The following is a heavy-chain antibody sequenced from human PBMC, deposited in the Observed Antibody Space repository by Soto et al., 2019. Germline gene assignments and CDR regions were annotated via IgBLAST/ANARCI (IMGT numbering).Heavy chain of an antibody. J-gene: IGHJ6*02. Sequence: QVQLQESGPGLVKPSGTLSLTCAVSGGSISSSNWWSWVRQPPGKGLEWIGEIYHSGSTNYNPSLTSRVTISLDKSTTQFSLKLSSVTAAATAVYYCARDHGDGDYEGYYYYGMDVWGQGTTVTVSS. V-gene: IGHV4-4*02. CDR1: GGSISSSNW. D-gene: IGHD4-17*01. CDR2: IYHSGST. CDR3: ARDHGDGDYEGYYYYGMDV.